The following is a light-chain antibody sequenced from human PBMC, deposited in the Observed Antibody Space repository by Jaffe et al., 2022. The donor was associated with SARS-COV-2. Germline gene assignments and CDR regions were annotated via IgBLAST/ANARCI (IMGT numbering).Light chain of an antibody. CDR3: GTWDGSLSVWV. CDR1: SSDIGSNY. CDR2: NNN. Sequence: QSVLTQPPSVSASPGQKVTISCSGSSSDIGSNYVSWYQQLPGTAPKLLIYNNNKRPSGIPDRFSGSKSGTSATLGITGLQTGDEADYYCGTWDGSLSVWVFGGGTKVAVL. V-gene: IGLV1-51*01. J-gene: IGLJ3*02.